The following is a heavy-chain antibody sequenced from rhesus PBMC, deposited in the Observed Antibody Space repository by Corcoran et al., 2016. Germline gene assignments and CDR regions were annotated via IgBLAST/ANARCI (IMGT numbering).Heavy chain of an antibody. CDR1: GGFISSSNW. CDR2: IIGSSGNT. V-gene: IGHV4-65*01. D-gene: IGHD3-28*01. J-gene: IGHJ4*01. CDR3: ARDCDSYGSGYFDY. Sequence: QVQLKESGPGLVKPSETLALTGAVSGGFISSSNWWSWIRRPPGKGLEGFGYIIGSSGNTASNPSLKSRVTSSTDTSNNQFSLKLSSVTAADTAVYYCARDCDSYGSGYFDYWGQGVLVTVSS.